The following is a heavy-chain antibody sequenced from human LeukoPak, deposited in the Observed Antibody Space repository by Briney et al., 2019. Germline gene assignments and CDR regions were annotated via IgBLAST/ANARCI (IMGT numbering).Heavy chain of an antibody. V-gene: IGHV3-23*01. J-gene: IGHJ3*02. CDR3: AKRGGETGTTWGKAFDI. Sequence: GGSLRLSCAASGFTFSTYPMNWARQAPGKGLEWVSTISGDGGRTYSADSVKGRFTISRDNSKNTLYLQMNSLRAVDTAVYYCAKRGGETGTTWGKAFDIWGQGTMVTVSS. CDR2: ISGDGGRT. CDR1: GFTFSTYP. D-gene: IGHD1-7*01.